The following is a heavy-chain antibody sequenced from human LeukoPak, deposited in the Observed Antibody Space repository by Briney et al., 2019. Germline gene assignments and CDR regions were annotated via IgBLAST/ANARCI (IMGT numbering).Heavy chain of an antibody. Sequence: GGSLRLSCAASGFTFSNAWMSWVRQAPGKGLEWVGRIKSKTDGGTTDYAAPVKGRFTISRDDSKNTLYLQMNSLKTEDTAVYYCTTVMRVVPAAIRPLWAFDIWGQGTMATVSS. V-gene: IGHV3-15*01. CDR2: IKSKTDGGTT. J-gene: IGHJ3*02. CDR3: TTVMRVVPAAIRPLWAFDI. D-gene: IGHD2-2*02. CDR1: GFTFSNAW.